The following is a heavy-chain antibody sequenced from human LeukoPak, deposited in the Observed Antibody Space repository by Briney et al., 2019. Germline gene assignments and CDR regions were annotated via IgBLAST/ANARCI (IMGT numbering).Heavy chain of an antibody. D-gene: IGHD4-17*01. V-gene: IGHV3-11*01. CDR1: GFTFSDYY. Sequence: GGSLRLSCAASGFTFSDYYVSWIRQAPGKGLEWVSYISSTGITKYYADSVKGRFTVSRDNAKNSLYLQMNGLRAEDTAVYYCARGPYDDHVDYWGQGTLLTVSS. CDR3: ARGPYDDHVDY. J-gene: IGHJ4*02. CDR2: ISSTGITK.